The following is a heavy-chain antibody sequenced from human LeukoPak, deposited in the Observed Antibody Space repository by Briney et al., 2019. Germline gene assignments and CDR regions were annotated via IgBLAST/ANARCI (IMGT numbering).Heavy chain of an antibody. CDR2: FDLEDGET. Sequence: ALVKASRKVAGSTLPQLSMHWVPRAPGKGREGMGGFDLEDGETIYAQKFQGRVTMTEDTSTDTAYMELSSLRSEDTAVYYCAAYCSGGSCYSDYYYYGMDVWGKGTTVIVSS. D-gene: IGHD2-15*01. V-gene: IGHV1-24*01. J-gene: IGHJ6*04. CDR3: AAYCSGGSCYSDYYYYGMDV. CDR1: GSTLPQLS.